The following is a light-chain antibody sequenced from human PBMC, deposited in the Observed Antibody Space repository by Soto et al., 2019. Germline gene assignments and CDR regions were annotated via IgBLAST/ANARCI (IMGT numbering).Light chain of an antibody. V-gene: IGKV3-11*01. CDR2: DAS. CDR1: QSVSSN. Sequence: EIVMTQSPATLSVSPGERATLSCRASQSVSSNLAWYQQKRGQAPRLLIYDASNRATGIPARFSGSGSGTDFTLTISSLEPEDFAVYYCQQRSSWPLTFGGGTKVDIK. CDR3: QQRSSWPLT. J-gene: IGKJ4*01.